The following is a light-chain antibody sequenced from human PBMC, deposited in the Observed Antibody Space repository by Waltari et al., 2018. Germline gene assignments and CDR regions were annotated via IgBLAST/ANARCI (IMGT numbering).Light chain of an antibody. CDR3: CSFTSRSTWV. V-gene: IGLV2-14*01. CDR2: DVD. Sequence: QSALAQPASVSGSPGQSITISCTGTTTDADGYNQVSWYQQHPGKAPKLLIFDVDNRPSGVSNRFSGSKSGNTASLTISGLQPEDESDYYCCSFTSRSTWVFGGGTKLTVL. J-gene: IGLJ3*02. CDR1: TTDADGYNQ.